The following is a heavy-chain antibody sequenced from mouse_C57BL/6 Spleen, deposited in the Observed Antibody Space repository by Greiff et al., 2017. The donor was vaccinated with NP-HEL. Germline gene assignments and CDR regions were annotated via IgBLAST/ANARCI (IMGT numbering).Heavy chain of an antibody. J-gene: IGHJ3*01. Sequence: VQLQQPGAELVMPGASVKLSCKASGYTFTSYWMHWVKQRPGQGLEWIGEIDPSDSYTNYNQKFKGKSTLTVDKSSSTAYMQLSSLTSEDSAVYYCARIGGYYQFAYWGQGTLVTVSA. CDR2: IDPSDSYT. CDR3: ARIGGYYQFAY. CDR1: GYTFTSYW. V-gene: IGHV1-69*01. D-gene: IGHD2-12*01.